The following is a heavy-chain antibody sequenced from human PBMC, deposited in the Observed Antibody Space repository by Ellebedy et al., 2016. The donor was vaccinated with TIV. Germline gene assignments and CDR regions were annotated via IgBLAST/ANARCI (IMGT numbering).Heavy chain of an antibody. V-gene: IGHV1-18*01. D-gene: IGHD5-12*01. CDR1: GYTFNNYG. CDR3: ARDRGYDVFEF. J-gene: IGHJ4*02. Sequence: AASVKASCKTSGYTFNNYGLSWVRQAPGQGLEWMGWISGYNLNTKYAQKFQDRVTLTTDTSTNTAYMELRSLRPDDTAMYYCARDRGYDVFEFWGQGTPVTVSS. CDR2: ISGYNLNT.